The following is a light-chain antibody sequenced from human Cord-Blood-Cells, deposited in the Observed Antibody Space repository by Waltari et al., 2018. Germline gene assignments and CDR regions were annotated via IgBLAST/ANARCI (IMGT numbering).Light chain of an antibody. CDR1: SGSIASNY. CDR3: QSYDSSNQV. V-gene: IGLV6-57*01. Sequence: NFMLTPPHSVSESPGKTVTISCTRSSGSIASNYVQWYLQRQGSSPTTVIYEDNQRPSGVPDRFSGSIDSSSNSASLTISGLKTEDEADYYCQSYDSSNQVFGGGTKLTVL. J-gene: IGLJ3*02. CDR2: EDN.